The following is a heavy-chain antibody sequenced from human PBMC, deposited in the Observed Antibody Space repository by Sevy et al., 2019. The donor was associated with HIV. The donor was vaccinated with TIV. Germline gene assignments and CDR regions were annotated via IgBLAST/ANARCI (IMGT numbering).Heavy chain of an antibody. Sequence: GGSLRLSCAASGFTFSNYGMTWVRQAPGKGLEWVSSVSGSGGKRYNADSVKGRFTISRDNSKNTLYLQMNSLRAEDTAVYYCARRGNYYGDAFDFWGQRTVVTVSS. CDR1: GFTFSNYG. CDR3: ARRGNYYGDAFDF. J-gene: IGHJ3*01. V-gene: IGHV3-23*01. D-gene: IGHD3-10*01. CDR2: VSGSGGKR.